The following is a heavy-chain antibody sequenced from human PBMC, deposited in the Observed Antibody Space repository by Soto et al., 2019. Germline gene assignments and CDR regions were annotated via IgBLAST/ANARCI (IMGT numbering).Heavy chain of an antibody. D-gene: IGHD1-7*01. Sequence: GGSMRLSCSASAFTFDDYAMHWVRQAPGKGLEWVSGISWTSGSIGYADSVKGRFTISRYNAKNSLYRQMNSLRAEGTALYYCAKDILPTWNYGAPFDYWGQGTLVTVSS. CDR1: AFTFDDYA. CDR3: AKDILPTWNYGAPFDY. CDR2: ISWTSGSI. J-gene: IGHJ4*02. V-gene: IGHV3-9*01.